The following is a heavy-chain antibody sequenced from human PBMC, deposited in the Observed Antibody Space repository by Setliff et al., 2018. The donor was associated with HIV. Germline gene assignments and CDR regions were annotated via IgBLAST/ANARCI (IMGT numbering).Heavy chain of an antibody. CDR2: INQDGSAK. D-gene: IGHD2-15*01. CDR1: GFTFSDYW. CDR3: AREVVVVVATTDAFDI. J-gene: IGHJ3*02. Sequence: PGGSLRLSCAASGFTFSDYWMTWFRQAPGKRLEWVANINQDGSAKYYVDSVKGRFTISRDNAQNSLYLQMNSLRAEDTAVYYCAREVVVVVATTDAFDIWGQGTMVTVSS. V-gene: IGHV3-7*03.